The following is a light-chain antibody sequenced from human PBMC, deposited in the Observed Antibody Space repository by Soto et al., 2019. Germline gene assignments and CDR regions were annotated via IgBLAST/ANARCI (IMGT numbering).Light chain of an antibody. CDR3: SSYAGSNFVV. CDR2: EVT. V-gene: IGLV2-8*01. Sequence: QSALTQPPSASGSPGQSVTISCTGTSSDGGGYNYVSWYQQHPGKAPKLMIYEVTKRPSGVPDRFSGSKSDNTASLTVSGLQAEDEADYYCSSYAGSNFVVFGGGTKLTVL. J-gene: IGLJ2*01. CDR1: SSDGGGYNY.